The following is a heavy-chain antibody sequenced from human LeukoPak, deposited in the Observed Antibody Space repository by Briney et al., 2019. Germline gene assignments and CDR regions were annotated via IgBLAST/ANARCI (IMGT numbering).Heavy chain of an antibody. CDR2: ISSSSSYT. CDR3: AGGGPRNYFDY. V-gene: IGHV3-11*06. J-gene: IGHJ4*02. Sequence: GGSLRLSCAASGFTFSDYYMSWIRQAPGKGREWVSYISSSSSYTNYADSVKGRFTISRDNAKNSLYLQMNSLRAEDTAVYYCAGGGPRNYFDYWGQGTLVTVSS. CDR1: GFTFSDYY.